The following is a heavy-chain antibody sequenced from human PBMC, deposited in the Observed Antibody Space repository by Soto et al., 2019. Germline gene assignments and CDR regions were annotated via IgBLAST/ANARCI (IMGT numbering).Heavy chain of an antibody. CDR1: GFTFSSYT. CDR3: ARGLHYTVTEYYFDY. CDR2: ISSSSSST. D-gene: IGHD4-17*01. Sequence: GGSLRLSCAASGFTFSSYTMNWVRQAPGKGLEWVSYISSSSSSTYYADSVKGRFTISRDNAKNSLYLQMNSLRAEDTAVYCCARGLHYTVTEYYFDYWGQGTLVTVSS. J-gene: IGHJ4*02. V-gene: IGHV3-48*01.